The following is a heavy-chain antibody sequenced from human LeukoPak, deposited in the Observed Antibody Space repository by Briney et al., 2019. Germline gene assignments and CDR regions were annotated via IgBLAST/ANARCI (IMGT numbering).Heavy chain of an antibody. CDR3: AGRRMYDYGDYGELDY. D-gene: IGHD4-17*01. CDR2: MNPNSGNT. J-gene: IGHJ4*02. CDR1: GYTFTSYD. Sequence: ASVKVSCKASGYTFTSYDIHWVRQATGQGLEWMGWMNPNSGNTGYAQKFQGRVTMTRNTSISTAYMELSSLRSEDTAVYYCAGRRMYDYGDYGELDYWGQGTLVTVSS. V-gene: IGHV1-8*01.